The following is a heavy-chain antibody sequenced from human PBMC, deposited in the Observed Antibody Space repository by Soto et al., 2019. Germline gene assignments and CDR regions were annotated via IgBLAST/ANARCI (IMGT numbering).Heavy chain of an antibody. D-gene: IGHD3-16*01. Sequence: XAVKVSCNASGYPFTGYYSHWVRRAPGQGLQWMGWINPNSGGKNYAQEFQDRVTMTRDTSISTAYMELSRLTYDDTAVYYCARTLAYGGVIYFDIWGHGTLVTVSS. CDR3: ARTLAYGGVIYFDI. CDR2: INPNSGGK. J-gene: IGHJ4*01. V-gene: IGHV1-2*02. CDR1: GYPFTGYY.